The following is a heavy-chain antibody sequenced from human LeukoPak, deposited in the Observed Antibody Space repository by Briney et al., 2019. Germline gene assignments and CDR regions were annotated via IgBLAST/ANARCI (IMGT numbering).Heavy chain of an antibody. CDR3: ARDDGPFDY. Sequence: SETLSLTCAVSGGSFSGYYWSWIRQPPGKGLEWIGEINHGRSTNYNPSLKSRVTMSVDTSKNQFSLKLSSVTAADTAVYYCARDDGPFDYWGQGTLVTVSS. D-gene: IGHD1-1*01. CDR1: GGSFSGYY. CDR2: INHGRST. J-gene: IGHJ4*02. V-gene: IGHV4-34*01.